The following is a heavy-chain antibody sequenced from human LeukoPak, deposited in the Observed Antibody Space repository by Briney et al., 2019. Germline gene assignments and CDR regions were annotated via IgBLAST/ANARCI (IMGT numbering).Heavy chain of an antibody. J-gene: IGHJ4*02. Sequence: PGRSLRLSCAASGFTFSSYGMHWVRQAPGKGLEWVAVISYDGSNKYYADSVKGRFTISRDNSKNTLYLQMNSLRAEDTAVYYCAKDLIWDAYWGQGTLVTVSS. CDR2: ISYDGSNK. CDR3: AKDLIWDAY. CDR1: GFTFSSYG. D-gene: IGHD3-16*01. V-gene: IGHV3-30*18.